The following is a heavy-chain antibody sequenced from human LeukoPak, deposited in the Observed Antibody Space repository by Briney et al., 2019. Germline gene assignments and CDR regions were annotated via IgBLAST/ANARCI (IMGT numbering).Heavy chain of an antibody. Sequence: ASVKVSCKASGYTFTNYGISWVRQAPGQGLEWMGWISTYNGNTHYTQKLQGRVTMTTDTSTSTAYMELRSLRSDDTAVYYCARDRSGWYKASDYFDYWGQGTLVTVSS. J-gene: IGHJ4*02. CDR3: ARDRSGWYKASDYFDY. V-gene: IGHV1-18*01. D-gene: IGHD6-19*01. CDR2: ISTYNGNT. CDR1: GYTFTNYG.